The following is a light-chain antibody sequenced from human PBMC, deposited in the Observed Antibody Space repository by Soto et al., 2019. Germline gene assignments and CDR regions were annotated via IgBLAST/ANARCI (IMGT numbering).Light chain of an antibody. CDR1: QAISSY. V-gene: IGKV1-9*01. CDR2: AAL. J-gene: IGKJ4*01. Sequence: DIPLTQSPSFLSASVGDRVTITCRASQAISSYLAWYQQKPGKAPKLLMYAALNLQSGVPSRFRGSGSGTEFTLTISSLQPEDFATYFCQQLNSYPHTFGGGTKVEIK. CDR3: QQLNSYPHT.